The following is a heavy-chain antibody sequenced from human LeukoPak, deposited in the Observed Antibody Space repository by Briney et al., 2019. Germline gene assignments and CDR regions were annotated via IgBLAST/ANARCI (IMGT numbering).Heavy chain of an antibody. D-gene: IGHD3-10*01. CDR1: GGSITSGSYY. V-gene: IGHV4-61*02. Sequence: PSETLSLTCTVSGGSITSGSYYWSWLRQPAGKGLEWIGRIYSSGSTNYNPSLESRAAISGDTSKNQFSLRLNSVTAADAAMYYCARFFIGEYYFDSWGQGIPVTVSS. J-gene: IGHJ4*02. CDR2: IYSSGST. CDR3: ARFFIGEYYFDS.